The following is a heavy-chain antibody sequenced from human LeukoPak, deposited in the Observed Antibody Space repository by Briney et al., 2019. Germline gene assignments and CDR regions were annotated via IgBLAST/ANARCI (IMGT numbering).Heavy chain of an antibody. CDR3: ARDFDGYYQDY. J-gene: IGHJ4*02. CDR2: IWYDGSNK. V-gene: IGHV3-33*01. CDR1: GFTFSSCG. D-gene: IGHD3-22*01. Sequence: GGSLRLSCAASGFTFSSCGMHWVRQAPGKGLEWVAVIWYDGSNKYYADSVKGRFTISRDNSKNTLYLQMNSLRAEDTAVYYCARDFDGYYQDYWGQGTLVTVSS.